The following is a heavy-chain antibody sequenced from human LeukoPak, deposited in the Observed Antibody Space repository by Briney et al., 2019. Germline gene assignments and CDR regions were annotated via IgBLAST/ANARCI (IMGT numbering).Heavy chain of an antibody. D-gene: IGHD5-18*01. V-gene: IGHV3-7*01. CDR1: GFTFSSYW. J-gene: IGHJ4*02. CDR3: ARWIQLWQYYFDY. Sequence: PGGSLRLSCAASGFTFSSYWMSWVRQAPGKGLEWVANIKQDGSEKYYVDSVKGRFTISRDNAKNSLYLQMNSLRAEDTAVYHCARWIQLWQYYFDYWGQGTLDTVSS. CDR2: IKQDGSEK.